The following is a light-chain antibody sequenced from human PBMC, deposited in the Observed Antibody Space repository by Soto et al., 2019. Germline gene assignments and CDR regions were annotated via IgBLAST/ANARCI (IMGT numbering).Light chain of an antibody. Sequence: QSVLTQPPSVSEAPGQRVTISCTGSSSNIGAGYEAPWYQQVPGTAPKLLIYENNNRPSGVPDRFSGSKSATSASLAITGLQAEEEAEDYCQSYDSSLSVYVFGTGTKLTVL. CDR1: SSNIGAGYE. J-gene: IGLJ1*01. V-gene: IGLV1-40*01. CDR3: QSYDSSLSVYV. CDR2: ENN.